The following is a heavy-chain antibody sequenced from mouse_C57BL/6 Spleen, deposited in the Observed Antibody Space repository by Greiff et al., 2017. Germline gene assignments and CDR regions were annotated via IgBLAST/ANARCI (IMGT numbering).Heavy chain of an antibody. Sequence: QVQLQQSGAELMKPGASVKLSCKATGYTFTGYWIEWVKQRPGHGLEWIGEILPGSGSTNYNEQFKGKATFTAATSANTAYMQLNSLTTEDSAIYSCAIRAYSNCAWFAYWGQGTLVTVSA. CDR1: GYTFTGYW. CDR3: AIRAYSNCAWFAY. J-gene: IGHJ3*01. D-gene: IGHD2-5*01. CDR2: ILPGSGST. V-gene: IGHV1-9*01.